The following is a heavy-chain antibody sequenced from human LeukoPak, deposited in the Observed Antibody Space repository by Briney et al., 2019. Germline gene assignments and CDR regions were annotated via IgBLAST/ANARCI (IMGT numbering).Heavy chain of an antibody. J-gene: IGHJ3*02. CDR2: IIPIFGTA. CDR3: ARDQRYYDFWSGSQGGAFDI. V-gene: IGHV1-69*13. D-gene: IGHD3-3*01. CDR1: GGTFSSYA. Sequence: SVKVSCKASGGTFSSYAISWVRQAPGQGLEWMGGIIPIFGTANYAQKFQGRVTITADESTSTAYMELGSLRSEDTAVYYCARDQRYYDFWSGSQGGAFDIWGQGTMVTVSS.